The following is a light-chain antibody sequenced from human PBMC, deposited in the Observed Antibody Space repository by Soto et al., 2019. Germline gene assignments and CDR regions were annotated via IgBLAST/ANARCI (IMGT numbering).Light chain of an antibody. Sequence: QSALTQPRSVSGSLGQSVTISCTGTSSDVGNYYYVSWYQQHPGKAPKLIIYDVNKRPSGVPDRFSGSKSGNTASMTISGLQADDEADYYCCSYAGTYTVVFGGGTKVTVL. V-gene: IGLV2-11*01. CDR1: SSDVGNYYY. CDR2: DVN. CDR3: CSYAGTYTVV. J-gene: IGLJ2*01.